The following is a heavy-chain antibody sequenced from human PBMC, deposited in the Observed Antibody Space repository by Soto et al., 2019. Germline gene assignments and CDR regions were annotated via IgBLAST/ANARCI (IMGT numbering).Heavy chain of an antibody. V-gene: IGHV1-69*13. D-gene: IGHD5-18*01. Sequence: SVKVSCKASGGTFSSYAISLVRQAPGQGLEWMGGIIPIFGTANYAQKFQGRVTITADESTSTAYMELSSLRSEDTAVYYCARDYIILNTAMVNWFDPWGQGHLVTVSS. CDR2: IIPIFGTA. J-gene: IGHJ5*02. CDR3: ARDYIILNTAMVNWFDP. CDR1: GGTFSSYA.